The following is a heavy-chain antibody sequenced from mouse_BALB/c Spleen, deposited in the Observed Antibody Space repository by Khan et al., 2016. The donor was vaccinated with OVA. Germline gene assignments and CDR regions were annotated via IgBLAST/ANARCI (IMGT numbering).Heavy chain of an antibody. Sequence: VELVESGPGLVAPSQSLSITCTISGFSLTNYGVHWVRQPPGKGLEWLVVIWSDGSTTYNSTLKSRLSISKDNSKSQVFLKMNSLQTDDKAMYYCARQPYYHYYVMDYWGQGTSVTVSS. CDR1: GFSLTNYG. J-gene: IGHJ4*01. D-gene: IGHD2-10*01. V-gene: IGHV2-6-1*01. CDR2: IWSDGST. CDR3: ARQPYYHYYVMDY.